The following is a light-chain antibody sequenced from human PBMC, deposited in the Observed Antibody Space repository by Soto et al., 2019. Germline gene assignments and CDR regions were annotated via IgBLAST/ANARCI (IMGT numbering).Light chain of an antibody. CDR1: QSVRSNY. CDR2: GAS. V-gene: IGKV3D-20*02. Sequence: ESVLTQSPATLSLSPGERATLSCRASQSVRSNYLAWYQQKPGQAPRLLIYGASNRATGIPDRFSGSGSGTDFTLTISSLQPEDFATYYCQQLNNYPITFGQGTRLEIK. CDR3: QQLNNYPIT. J-gene: IGKJ5*01.